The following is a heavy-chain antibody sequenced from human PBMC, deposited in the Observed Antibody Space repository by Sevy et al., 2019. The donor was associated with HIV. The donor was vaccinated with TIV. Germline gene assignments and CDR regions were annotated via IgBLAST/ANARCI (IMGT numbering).Heavy chain of an antibody. CDR2: IYPGDSET. Sequence: GEALKISCKGSGYSFTNYWIAWVRQMPGKGLEWMGIIYPGDSETRYSPSFQGQVTISADKSISTAYLHWSSLKASDTAMYYCARFYDSSGHFPSDYWGQGTLVTVSS. D-gene: IGHD3-22*01. CDR3: ARFYDSSGHFPSDY. J-gene: IGHJ4*02. V-gene: IGHV5-51*01. CDR1: GYSFTNYW.